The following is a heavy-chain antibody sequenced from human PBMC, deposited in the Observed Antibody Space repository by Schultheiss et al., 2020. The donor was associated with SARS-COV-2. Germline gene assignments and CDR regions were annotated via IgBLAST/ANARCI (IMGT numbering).Heavy chain of an antibody. J-gene: IGHJ4*02. CDR1: GFTFSSYW. D-gene: IGHD3-10*01. CDR2: LSGSGGST. V-gene: IGHV3-23*01. Sequence: GGSLRLSCAASGFTFSSYWMHWVRQAPGKGLVWVSALSGSGGSTYYADSVKGRFTISRDNSKNTLYLQMNSLRAEDTAVYYCAKSGGAGAIKYFDYWGQGTLVTVSS. CDR3: AKSGGAGAIKYFDY.